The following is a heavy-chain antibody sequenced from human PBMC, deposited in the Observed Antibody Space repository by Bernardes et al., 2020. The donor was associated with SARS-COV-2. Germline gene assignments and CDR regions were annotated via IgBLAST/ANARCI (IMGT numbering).Heavy chain of an antibody. J-gene: IGHJ6*02. CDR1: GFTFSTSA. Sequence: SVKVSCKASGFTFSTSALQWVRQARGQRPEWIGWIVVGSGNVNYAQKFQERLTITRDMSTTTAYMELSSLRSEDTAVYYCAANRQMFGESLYHYGMDVWGPGTTVSVSS. D-gene: IGHD3-10*02. CDR2: IVVGSGNV. V-gene: IGHV1-58*01. CDR3: AANRQMFGESLYHYGMDV.